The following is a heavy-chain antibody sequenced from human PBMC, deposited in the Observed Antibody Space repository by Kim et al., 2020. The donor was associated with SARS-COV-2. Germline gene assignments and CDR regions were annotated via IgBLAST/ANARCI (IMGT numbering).Heavy chain of an antibody. V-gene: IGHV3-11*05. CDR1: GFTFSDYY. CDR2: ISSSSSYT. CDR3: ARDVGYCSGGSYYSFGMDV. Sequence: GGSLRLSCAASGFTFSDYYMSWIRQAPGKGLEWVSYISSSSSYTNYADSVKGRFTISRDNAKNSLYLKMNSLRAEDTAVYYCARDVGYCSGGSYYSFGMDVWGQGTTVTVSS. J-gene: IGHJ6*02. D-gene: IGHD2-15*01.